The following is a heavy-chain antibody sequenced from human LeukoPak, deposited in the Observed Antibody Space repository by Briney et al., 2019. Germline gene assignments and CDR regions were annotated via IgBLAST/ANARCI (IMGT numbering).Heavy chain of an antibody. CDR2: IYYSGNT. V-gene: IGHV4-39*01. J-gene: IGHJ4*02. CDR1: GDSISSSKKY. D-gene: IGHD3/OR15-3a*01. Sequence: SETLSLTCTVSGDSISSSKKYWGWVRQPPGKGLEWIGSIYYSGNTYYNPSLKSRVTISLDTSTNQFSLRLSSVTAADTADYYCARAQGNGLIDFWGQGTLVTVSS. CDR3: ARAQGNGLIDF.